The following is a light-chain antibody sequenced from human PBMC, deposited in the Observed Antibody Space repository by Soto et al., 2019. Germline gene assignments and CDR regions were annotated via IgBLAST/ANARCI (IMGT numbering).Light chain of an antibody. J-gene: IGKJ3*01. CDR2: AAS. CDR3: RHIYSYSPDT. Sequence: DIQLTQSPSFLSASVGDRVTITCRASQGISSYLAWYQQKPGTAPKLLIFAASTLQNGVPSRFSGSGSGTEFTLTISILQPEEDATYYCRHIYSYSPDTFGPGTKVDIK. V-gene: IGKV1-9*01. CDR1: QGISSY.